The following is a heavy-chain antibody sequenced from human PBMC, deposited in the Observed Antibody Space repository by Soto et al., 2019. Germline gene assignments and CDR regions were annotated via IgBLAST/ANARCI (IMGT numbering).Heavy chain of an antibody. CDR3: AKERIAVAAGISYYYYGMDV. Sequence: QVQLVESGGGVVQPGRSLRLSCAASGFTFSSYGMHWVRQAPGKGLEWVAVISYDGSNKSYADSVKGRFTISRDNSKNTLYLQMNSLRAEDTAVYYCAKERIAVAAGISYYYYGMDVWGQGTTVTVSS. D-gene: IGHD6-19*01. J-gene: IGHJ6*02. V-gene: IGHV3-30*18. CDR1: GFTFSSYG. CDR2: ISYDGSNK.